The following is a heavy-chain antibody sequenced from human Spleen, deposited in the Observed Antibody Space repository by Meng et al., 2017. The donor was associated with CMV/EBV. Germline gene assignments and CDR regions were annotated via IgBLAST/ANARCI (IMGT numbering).Heavy chain of an antibody. D-gene: IGHD6-13*01. V-gene: IGHV1-2*02. CDR3: ARGAAVGMHYFDY. Sequence: ASVKVSCKASGYTFTHYYMHWVRQAPGRGLEWMGWINPNSGDTNYAQKFQGRVTMTRDMSITTVYMELSSLRSEDTAVYYCARGAAVGMHYFDYWGQGTLVTVSS. CDR1: GYTFTHYY. CDR2: INPNSGDT. J-gene: IGHJ4*02.